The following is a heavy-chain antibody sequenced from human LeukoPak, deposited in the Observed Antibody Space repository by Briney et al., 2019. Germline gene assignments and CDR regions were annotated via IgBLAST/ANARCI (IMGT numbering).Heavy chain of an antibody. CDR2: IYTSGST. Sequence: PSEALSLTCTVSGGSIGSYYWNWIQQPAGKGLEWIGRIYTSGSTNYSPSLKSRVTISVDKSKNQFFLKLSSVTAADTAVYYCARDGYSGSYFFDYWGQGTLVTVSS. J-gene: IGHJ4*02. CDR1: GGSIGSYY. CDR3: ARDGYSGSYFFDY. V-gene: IGHV4-4*07. D-gene: IGHD1-26*01.